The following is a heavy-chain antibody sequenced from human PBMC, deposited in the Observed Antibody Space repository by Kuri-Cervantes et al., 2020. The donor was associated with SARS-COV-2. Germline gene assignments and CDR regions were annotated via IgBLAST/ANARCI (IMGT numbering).Heavy chain of an antibody. Sequence: GGSLRLSCAASGFTFSSYSMNWVRQVPGKGLEWVAVISYDGSNKYYADSVKGRFTISRDNSKNTLYLQMNSLRAEDTAVYYCAKVQGNGENAFDIWGQGTMVTVSS. V-gene: IGHV3-30*18. J-gene: IGHJ3*02. CDR1: GFTFSSYS. D-gene: IGHD3-10*01. CDR2: ISYDGSNK. CDR3: AKVQGNGENAFDI.